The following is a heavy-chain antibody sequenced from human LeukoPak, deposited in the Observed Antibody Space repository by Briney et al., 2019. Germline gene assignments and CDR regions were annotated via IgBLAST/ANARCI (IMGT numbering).Heavy chain of an antibody. D-gene: IGHD2-15*01. CDR1: GITFSRSW. V-gene: IGHV3-7*04. CDR2: IKEDGGEI. CDR3: ARDRGGRSGLDD. J-gene: IGHJ4*02. Sequence: GGSLRLSCAASGITFSRSWMSWVRQAPGKGLEWVAFIKEDGGEIYYVDSVKGRFTISRDNAENSLYLQMNSLRAEDTAVYYCARDRGGRSGLDDWGQGTLVTVSS.